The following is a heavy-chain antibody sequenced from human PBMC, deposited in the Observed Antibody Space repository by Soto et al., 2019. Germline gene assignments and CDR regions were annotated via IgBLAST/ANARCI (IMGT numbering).Heavy chain of an antibody. CDR3: VRGIPSQYSSNWIYWYFDL. Sequence: VQLVESGGGVVQPGRSLRLSCAASGFVYSTYAMHWVRLSPGKGLEWVALIWKDGTKEYYVDSVKGRFTISRDNSQNTLNLQMDSLRAEDTAVYFCVRGIPSQYSSNWIYWYFDLWGRGTQVTVSS. V-gene: IGHV3-33*01. CDR2: IWKDGTKE. D-gene: IGHD6-13*01. J-gene: IGHJ2*01. CDR1: GFVYSTYA.